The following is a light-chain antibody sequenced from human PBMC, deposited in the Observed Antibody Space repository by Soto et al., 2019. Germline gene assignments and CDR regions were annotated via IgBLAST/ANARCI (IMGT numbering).Light chain of an antibody. J-gene: IGKJ2*01. CDR2: DAS. Sequence: EIVLTQSPATLSLSPGERATLSCRASQSVSSYLAWYQQKPGQAPRLLIYDASNRATGIPARFSGSGSGTDVPLPISRLEPEDFAVYYWQQRSNWPLMYTFGQGTKLEIK. V-gene: IGKV3-11*01. CDR3: QQRSNWPLMYT. CDR1: QSVSSY.